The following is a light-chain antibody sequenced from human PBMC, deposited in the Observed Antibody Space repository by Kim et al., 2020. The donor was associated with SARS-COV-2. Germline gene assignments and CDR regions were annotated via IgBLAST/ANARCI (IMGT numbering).Light chain of an antibody. J-gene: IGLJ2*01. CDR3: NSRDSNANVV. CDR1: SLRSYY. CDR2: GKN. Sequence: SSELTQDPAVSVALGQTVRITCQGDSLRSYYATWYQQNPGQAPILVIYGKNNRPSGIPDRLSGSSSGNTASLTITGTQAGDEADYYCNSRDSNANVVFGG. V-gene: IGLV3-19*01.